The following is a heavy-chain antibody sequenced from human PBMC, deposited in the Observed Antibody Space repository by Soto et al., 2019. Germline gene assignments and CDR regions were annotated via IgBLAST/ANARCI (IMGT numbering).Heavy chain of an antibody. CDR2: INPNIGGT. CDR1: GYIFTGYY. D-gene: IGHD3-9*01. Sequence: ASVMVSCKAFGYIFTGYYMHWVRQAPGQGLEWMGWINPNIGGTNHAQRFQGRVTMTRDTSISTAYMELSGLRSDDRAVYYCAKDSHYDVLTGYSRNSFDMWGQGTKVTISS. V-gene: IGHV1-2*02. J-gene: IGHJ3*02. CDR3: AKDSHYDVLTGYSRNSFDM.